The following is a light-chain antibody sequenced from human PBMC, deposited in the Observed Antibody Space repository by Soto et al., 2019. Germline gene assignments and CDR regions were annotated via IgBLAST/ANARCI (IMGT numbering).Light chain of an antibody. CDR2: GAS. J-gene: IGKJ5*01. CDR1: QSVSSSY. CDR3: QQYGGSSLII. Sequence: ETVLTQSPGTLSLSPGERVTLSCRTSQSVSSSYLSWYQQKPGQAPRLLMYGASNRSSGIPDRFSGSGSGTDFTLTISRVEHEDFAVYYCQQYGGSSLIIFGQAKRLE. V-gene: IGKV3-20*01.